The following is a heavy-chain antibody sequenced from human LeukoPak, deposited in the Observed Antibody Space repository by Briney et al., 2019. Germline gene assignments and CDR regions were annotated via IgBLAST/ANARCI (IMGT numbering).Heavy chain of an antibody. J-gene: IGHJ6*02. D-gene: IGHD3-3*01. Sequence: GGSLRLSCAASGFTFSSYWMHWVRQAPGNGLVWVSRINSDGSSTSYADSVKGRFTISRDNAKNTLYLQMNSLRAEDTAVYYCARGPRTYYDFWSGYYYYGMDVWGQGTTVTVSS. CDR3: ARGPRTYYDFWSGYYYYGMDV. CDR1: GFTFSSYW. V-gene: IGHV3-74*01. CDR2: INSDGSST.